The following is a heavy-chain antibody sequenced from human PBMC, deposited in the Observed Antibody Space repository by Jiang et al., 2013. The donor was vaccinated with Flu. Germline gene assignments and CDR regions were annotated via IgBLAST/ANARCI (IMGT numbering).Heavy chain of an antibody. Sequence: SCAASGFTFSSYEMNWVRQAPGKGLEWVHTLVVVVVPYTTQDSVKGRFTISRDNAKNSLYLQMNSLRAEDTAVYYCARGDSGGSGYSGYWGQGTLVTVSS. D-gene: IGHD3-10*01. V-gene: IGHV3-48*03. CDR2: LVVVVVP. CDR1: GFTFSSYE. J-gene: IGHJ4*02. CDR3: ARGDSGGSGYSGY.